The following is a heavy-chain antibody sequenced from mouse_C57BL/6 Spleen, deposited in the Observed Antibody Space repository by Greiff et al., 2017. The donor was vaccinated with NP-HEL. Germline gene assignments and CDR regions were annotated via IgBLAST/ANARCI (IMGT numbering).Heavy chain of an antibody. CDR3: ASGGSSFWYFDG. Sequence: VQLQQSGPELVKPGDSVKISCKASGYSFTGYFMNWVMQSHGKSLEWIGRINPYNGDTFYNQKFKGKATLTVDKSSSTAHMELRSLTSEDSAVYYCASGGSSFWYFDGWGTGTTVTVSS. J-gene: IGHJ1*03. CDR2: INPYNGDT. V-gene: IGHV1-20*01. D-gene: IGHD1-1*01. CDR1: GYSFTGYF.